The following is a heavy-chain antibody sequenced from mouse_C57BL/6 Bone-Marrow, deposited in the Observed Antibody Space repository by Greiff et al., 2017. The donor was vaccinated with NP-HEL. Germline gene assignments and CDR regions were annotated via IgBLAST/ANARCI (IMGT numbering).Heavy chain of an antibody. CDR1: GFTFSDYY. V-gene: IGHV5-16*01. Sequence: EVQLVESEGGLVQPGSSMKLSCTASGFTFSDYYMAWVRQVPEKGLEWVANINYDGSSTYYLDSLKSRFIISRDNAKNILYLQMSSLKSEDTATYYCARDDAPYYAMDYWGQGTSVTVSS. CDR2: INYDGSST. CDR3: ARDDAPYYAMDY. J-gene: IGHJ4*01.